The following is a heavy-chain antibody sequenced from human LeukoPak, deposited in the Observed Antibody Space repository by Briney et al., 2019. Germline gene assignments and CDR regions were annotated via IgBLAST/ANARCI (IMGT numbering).Heavy chain of an antibody. Sequence: ASVRVSCKASGYTFTSYGIIWVRQAPGQGLEWMGWISGYNGNTNYAQKLQGRVTMTTDTSTSTAYMELRSLRSDDTAVYYCARLAVAGTWWFDPWGQGTLVTVSS. J-gene: IGHJ5*02. D-gene: IGHD6-19*01. CDR3: ARLAVAGTWWFDP. CDR1: GYTFTSYG. CDR2: ISGYNGNT. V-gene: IGHV1-18*01.